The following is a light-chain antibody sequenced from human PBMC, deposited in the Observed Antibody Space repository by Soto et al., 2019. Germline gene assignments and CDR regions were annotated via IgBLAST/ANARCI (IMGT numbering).Light chain of an antibody. Sequence: EIVMTQSPATLSVSPGERATLSCRASQSVSSNLAWYQQKPGQAPRLLIYGASTRATGIPARFSGSGSGTEFTLTISSLQSEDFAVYYCQQYNNWPGFGQGTKLDIK. CDR1: QSVSSN. CDR2: GAS. J-gene: IGKJ2*03. CDR3: QQYNNWPG. V-gene: IGKV3-15*01.